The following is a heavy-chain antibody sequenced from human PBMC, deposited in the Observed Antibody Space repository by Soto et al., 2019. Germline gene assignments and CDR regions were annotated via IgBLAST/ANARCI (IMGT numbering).Heavy chain of an antibody. CDR1: GYTFTSYA. D-gene: IGHD3-3*01. V-gene: IGHV1-3*01. Sequence: QVQLVQSGAEVKKPGASVKVSCKASGYTFTSYAMHWVRQAPGQRLEWMGWINAGNGNTKYSQKFQGRVTITRDTSASTAYMELSSLRSEDTAVYYCAREGSDDGRLYSYYYMDVWGKGTTVTVSS. J-gene: IGHJ6*03. CDR2: INAGNGNT. CDR3: AREGSDDGRLYSYYYMDV.